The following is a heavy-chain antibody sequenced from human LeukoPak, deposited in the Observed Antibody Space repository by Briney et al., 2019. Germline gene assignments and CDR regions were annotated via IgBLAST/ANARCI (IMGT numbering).Heavy chain of an antibody. CDR3: ARARSGSYSVLDY. CDR1: GYTFTNHW. D-gene: IGHD3-10*01. J-gene: IGHJ4*02. V-gene: IGHV5-10-1*04. CDR2: IDPSDSYT. Sequence: GESLKISCKGSGYTFTNHWISWVRQMPGKGLEWMGKIDPSDSYTNYSPSFQGQVTISADKSISTAYLQWSSLKASDTAMYYCARARSGSYSVLDYWGQGTLVTVSS.